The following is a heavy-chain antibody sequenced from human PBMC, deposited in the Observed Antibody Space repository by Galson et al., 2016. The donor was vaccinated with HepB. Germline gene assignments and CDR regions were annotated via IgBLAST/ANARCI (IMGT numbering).Heavy chain of an antibody. J-gene: IGHJ6*02. V-gene: IGHV4-34*12. Sequence: ETLSLTCAVYGGTFSGYFWSWVRRPPGKGLEWIGEIIHSGTTNYNPSLKSRVAISVDTSKNQFSLRLSSVTAADTAVYYCARARYQLLDDRQSHYYYGMDVWGQGTRVTVPS. D-gene: IGHD2-2*01. CDR3: ARARYQLLDDRQSHYYYGMDV. CDR2: IIHSGTT. CDR1: GGTFSGYF.